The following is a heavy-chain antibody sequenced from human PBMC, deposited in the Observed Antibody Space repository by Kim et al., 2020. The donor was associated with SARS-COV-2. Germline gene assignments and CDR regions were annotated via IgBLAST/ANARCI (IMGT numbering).Heavy chain of an antibody. CDR3: ATGGYYFDY. J-gene: IGHJ4*02. D-gene: IGHD5-12*01. CDR2: DET. Sequence: DETIYAQKFQGRVTMTEDTSTDTAYMELGSLRSEDTAVYYCATGGYYFDYWGQGTLVTVSS. V-gene: IGHV1-24*01.